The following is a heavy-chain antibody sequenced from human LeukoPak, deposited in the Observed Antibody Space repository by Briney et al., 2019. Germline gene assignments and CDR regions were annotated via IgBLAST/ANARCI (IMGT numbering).Heavy chain of an antibody. J-gene: IGHJ6*03. Sequence: SETLSLTCTVSGGSFSSTSYYWGWIRQPPGKGLEWIGSIYYSGSTYYNPSLKSRVTISIDTSKSQFSLKLTSVTAADTAVYYCARQTYDSGSGSYRPYYYMDVWGKGTTVIVYS. V-gene: IGHV4-39*01. D-gene: IGHD3-10*01. CDR3: ARQTYDSGSGSYRPYYYMDV. CDR2: IYYSGST. CDR1: GGSFSSTSYY.